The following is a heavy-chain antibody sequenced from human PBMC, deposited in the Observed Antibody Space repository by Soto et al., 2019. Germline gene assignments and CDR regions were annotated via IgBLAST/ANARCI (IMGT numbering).Heavy chain of an antibody. Sequence: SETLSLTCSVSGGTISGYYWTWIRQPAGKGLEWIGRIYSSGNTKYNPSLQSRVTMSLDTSNNQFSLRLTSVTAADTAVYYCARGQRFSDWFDPWGQVSLVNIS. CDR1: GGTISGYY. CDR3: ARGQRFSDWFDP. V-gene: IGHV4-4*07. CDR2: IYSSGNT. D-gene: IGHD3-3*01. J-gene: IGHJ5*02.